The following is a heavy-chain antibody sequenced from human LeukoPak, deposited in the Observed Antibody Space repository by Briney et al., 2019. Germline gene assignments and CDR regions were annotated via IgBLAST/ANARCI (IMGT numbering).Heavy chain of an antibody. CDR3: ASLRERSYYARGFDY. D-gene: IGHD4-11*01. Sequence: SETLSLTCTVSGGSISSYYWSWIRQPPGKGLEWIGYIYYSGSTNYNPSLKSRVTISVDTSKNQFSLKLSSVTASDTAVYYCASLRERSYYARGFDYWGQGTLVTVSS. V-gene: IGHV4-59*08. J-gene: IGHJ4*02. CDR1: GGSISSYY. CDR2: IYYSGST.